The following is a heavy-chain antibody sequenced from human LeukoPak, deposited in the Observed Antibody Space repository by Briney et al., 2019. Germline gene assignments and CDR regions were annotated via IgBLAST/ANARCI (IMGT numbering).Heavy chain of an antibody. CDR3: ARGAPYYDFWSGKFDY. V-gene: IGHV3-33*01. CDR1: GFTFSSYG. CDR2: IRYDGSNK. D-gene: IGHD3-3*01. Sequence: GGSLRLSCAASGFTFSSYGMHWVRQAPGKGLEWVAGIRYDGSNKYYADSVKGRFTISRDNSKNTLYLQMNSLRAEDTAVYYCARGAPYYDFWSGKFDYWGQGTLVTVSS. J-gene: IGHJ4*02.